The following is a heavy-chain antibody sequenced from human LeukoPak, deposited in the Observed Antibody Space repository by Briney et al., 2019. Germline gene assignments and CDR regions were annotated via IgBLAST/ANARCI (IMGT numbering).Heavy chain of an antibody. CDR2: INHSGST. J-gene: IGHJ4*02. CDR1: GGSFSGYY. V-gene: IGHV4-34*01. CDR3: ASGKNNYFDY. Sequence: KSSETLSLTCAVYGGSFSGYYWSWIRQPPGKGLEWIGEINHSGSTNYNPSLKSRVTISVDTSKNQFSLKLSSVTAADTAVYYCASGKNNYFDYWGQGTLVTVSS.